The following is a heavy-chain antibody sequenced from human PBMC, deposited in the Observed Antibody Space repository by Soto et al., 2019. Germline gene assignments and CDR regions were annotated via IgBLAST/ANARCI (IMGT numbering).Heavy chain of an antibody. CDR2: TSYRGDA. V-gene: IGHV4-59*01. CDR1: GGSISIYY. J-gene: IGHJ4*02. D-gene: IGHD2-21*02. CDR3: ATYTAYAKYYLDF. Sequence: KSSETLSLTCTVSGGSISIYYWSWIRQPPEKGLEWIGHTSYRGDANYTPSLKSRATISVDTSKNQVSLKLTSVTAADTAVYFCATYTAYAKYYLDFWGRGALVTVSS.